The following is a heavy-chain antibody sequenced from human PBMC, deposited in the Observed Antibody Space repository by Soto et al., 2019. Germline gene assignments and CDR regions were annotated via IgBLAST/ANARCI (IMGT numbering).Heavy chain of an antibody. Sequence: PGGSLRLSCAASGFTFSSYSMNWVRQAPGKGLEWVSSISSSSSYIYYADSVKGRFTISRDNAKNSLYLQMNSLRAEDTAVYYCAREIHGYSSGWYYYYYGMDVWRQGTTVTVSS. D-gene: IGHD6-19*01. CDR1: GFTFSSYS. J-gene: IGHJ6*02. CDR2: ISSSSSYI. CDR3: AREIHGYSSGWYYYYYGMDV. V-gene: IGHV3-21*01.